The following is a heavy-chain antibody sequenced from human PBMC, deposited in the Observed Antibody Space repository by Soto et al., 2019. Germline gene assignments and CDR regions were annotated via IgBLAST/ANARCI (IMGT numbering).Heavy chain of an antibody. CDR3: ARGRGGSYGGNCAHFDI. J-gene: IGHJ3*02. CDR2: IWYDGSKK. CDR1: GFTFSGFG. Sequence: QVQLVESGGGVVQPGTSLRLSCEASGFTFSGFGMHWVRQAPGKGLEWVAVIWYDGSKKYYADCVKGRFTISRDNSKNAVYLQLNSMRAEDTAVYYCARGRGGSYGGNCAHFDIWGQGTLVTVSS. V-gene: IGHV3-33*01. D-gene: IGHD2-15*01.